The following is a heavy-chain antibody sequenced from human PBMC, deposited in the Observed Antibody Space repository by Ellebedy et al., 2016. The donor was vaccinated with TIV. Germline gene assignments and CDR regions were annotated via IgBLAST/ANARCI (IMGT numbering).Heavy chain of an antibody. V-gene: IGHV1-2*02. CDR3: ARVVLTTDYYYYYYGMDV. CDR2: INPNSGGT. J-gene: IGHJ6*02. Sequence: ASVKVSCKASGYTFTSYGISWVRQAPGQGLEWMGWINPNSGGTNYAQKFQGRVTMTRDTSISTAYMELSRLRSDDTAVYYCARVVLTTDYYYYYYGMDVWGQGTTVTVSS. D-gene: IGHD4-17*01. CDR1: GYTFTSYG.